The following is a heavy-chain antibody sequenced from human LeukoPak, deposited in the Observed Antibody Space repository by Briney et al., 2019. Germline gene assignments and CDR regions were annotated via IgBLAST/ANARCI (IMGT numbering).Heavy chain of an antibody. Sequence: GGSLRLSCAASGFTFSSYSMNWVRQAPGKGLEWVSVLYSGGTTYYADSVKGRFTISRDNSKNTLYLQMNSLRAEDTAVYYCARDSNYDYWGQGTLVTVSS. D-gene: IGHD6-13*01. CDR3: ARDSNYDY. CDR1: GFTFSSYS. J-gene: IGHJ4*02. CDR2: LYSGGTT. V-gene: IGHV3-66*02.